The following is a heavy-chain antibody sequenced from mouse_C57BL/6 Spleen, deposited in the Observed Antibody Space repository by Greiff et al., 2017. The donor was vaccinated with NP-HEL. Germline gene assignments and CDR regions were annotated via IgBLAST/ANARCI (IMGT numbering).Heavy chain of an antibody. CDR3: ARQGVEDYFDY. J-gene: IGHJ2*01. V-gene: IGHV5-6*01. CDR1: GFTFSSYG. CDR2: ISSGGSYT. Sequence: EVKLVESGGDLVKPGGSLKLSCAASGFTFSSYGMSWVRQTPDKRLEWVATISSGGSYTYYPDSVKGRFTISRDNAKNTLYLQMSSLKSEDTAMYYCARQGVEDYFDYWGQGTTLTVSS.